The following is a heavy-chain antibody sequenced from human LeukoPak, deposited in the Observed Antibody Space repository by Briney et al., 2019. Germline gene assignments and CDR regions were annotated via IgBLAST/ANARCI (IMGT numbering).Heavy chain of an antibody. CDR1: GFTFSSYA. CDR2: IKQDGSEK. Sequence: SGGSLRLSCAASGFTFSSYAMSWVRQAPGKGLEWVANIKQDGSEKYYVDSVKGRFTISRDNAKNSLYLQMNSLRAEDTAVYYCARGRGWFDPWGQGTLVTVSS. J-gene: IGHJ5*02. V-gene: IGHV3-7*01. CDR3: ARGRGWFDP.